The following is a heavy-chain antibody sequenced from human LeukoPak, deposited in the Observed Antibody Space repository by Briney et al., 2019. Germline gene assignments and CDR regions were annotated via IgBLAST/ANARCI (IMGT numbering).Heavy chain of an antibody. J-gene: IGHJ5*02. V-gene: IGHV4-34*01. Sequence: SETLSLTCAMHSESSGGDDWTWIRQPPGKGLEWIGEVSPGGSTRYNPSLRSRVTISLDTSRRRFSLRLSSVTAADTGVYYCARDGGTRLGFDPWGQGTLVTVSS. CDR1: SESSGGDD. CDR3: ARDGGTRLGFDP. CDR2: VSPGGST. D-gene: IGHD3-16*01.